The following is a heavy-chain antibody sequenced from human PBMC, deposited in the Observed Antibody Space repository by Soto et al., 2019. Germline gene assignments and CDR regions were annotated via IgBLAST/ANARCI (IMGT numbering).Heavy chain of an antibody. Sequence: GASVKVSCKASGYTFTSYAMHWVRQAPGQRLEWMGWINAGNGNTKYSQKFQGRVTITRDTSASTAYMELSSLRSEDTAVYYCARDLRDIVLMVYADYYYGMDVWGQGTTVTVSS. V-gene: IGHV1-3*01. CDR3: ARDLRDIVLMVYADYYYGMDV. J-gene: IGHJ6*02. CDR2: INAGNGNT. CDR1: GYTFTSYA. D-gene: IGHD2-8*01.